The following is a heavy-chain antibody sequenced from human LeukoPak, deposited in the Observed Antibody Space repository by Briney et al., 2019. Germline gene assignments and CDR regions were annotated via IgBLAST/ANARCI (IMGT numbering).Heavy chain of an antibody. CDR3: ARSGWFGELLGETGWFDP. CDR1: GGSTSSSNW. Sequence: SETLSLTCAVSGGSTSSSNWWSWVRQPPGKGLEWIGEIYHSGGTNYNPSLKSRVTISVDKSKNQFSLKLSSVTAADTAVYYCARSGWFGELLGETGWFDPWGQGTLVTVSS. D-gene: IGHD3-10*01. V-gene: IGHV4-4*02. J-gene: IGHJ5*02. CDR2: IYHSGGT.